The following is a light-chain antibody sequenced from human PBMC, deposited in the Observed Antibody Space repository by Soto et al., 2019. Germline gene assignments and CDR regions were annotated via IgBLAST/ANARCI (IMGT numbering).Light chain of an antibody. V-gene: IGKV1-9*01. CDR2: VAS. CDR1: QGIGTY. CDR3: QQLHSYPLT. Sequence: DIQLTQSPSFLSASVGDRVTITCRASQGIGTYVAWYQQEPGKAPNLLIYVASTLQSGVPSRFSGSGSGTEFTLTISSLQPEDFATYYCQQLHSYPLTFGGGTKMEIK. J-gene: IGKJ4*01.